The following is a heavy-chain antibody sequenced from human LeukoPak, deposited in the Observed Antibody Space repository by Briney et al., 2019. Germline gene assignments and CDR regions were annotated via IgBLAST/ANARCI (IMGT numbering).Heavy chain of an antibody. V-gene: IGHV4-61*02. D-gene: IGHD4-23*01. CDR3: ARDSDYGGNSGGGDY. CDR2: IYTNGST. Sequence: SETLSLTCTVSGGSISSGSYYWSWIRQPAGKGLEWIGRIYTNGSTNYNPSLKSRVTISVDTSKNQFSLKLSSVTAADTAVYYCARDSDYGGNSGGGDYWGQGTLVTVSS. J-gene: IGHJ4*02. CDR1: GGSISSGSYY.